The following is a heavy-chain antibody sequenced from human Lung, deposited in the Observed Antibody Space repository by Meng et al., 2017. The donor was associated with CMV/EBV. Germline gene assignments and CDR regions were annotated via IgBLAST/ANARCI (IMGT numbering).Heavy chain of an antibody. J-gene: IGHJ4*02. D-gene: IGHD6-13*01. CDR1: FSNYT. CDR3: AKPFSASWYREYYYY. Sequence: FSNYTMSWVRQPGGRVLEWGLDITASGGSTYYTDSVKGRFNVPRDNSKNTLYLQVNNLRAEHTAVFYCAKPFSASWYREYYYYWGQGAXVTVSS. V-gene: IGHV3-23*01. CDR2: ITASGGST.